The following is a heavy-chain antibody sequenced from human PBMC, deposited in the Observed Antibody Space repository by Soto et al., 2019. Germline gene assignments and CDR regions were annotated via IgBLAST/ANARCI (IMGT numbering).Heavy chain of an antibody. D-gene: IGHD3-10*01. CDR2: INPNNGNI. J-gene: IGHJ4*02. CDR3: ARGRDSGSYYLIDY. Sequence: ASVKVSCKASGDTFTTYDINWVRQATGHGLEWMGWINPNNGNIGYAQRFQGRVTMTRDTAIRTAYMEVSSLRSDDTAVYYCARGRDSGSYYLIDYWGQGTLVTVSS. V-gene: IGHV1-8*01. CDR1: GDTFTTYD.